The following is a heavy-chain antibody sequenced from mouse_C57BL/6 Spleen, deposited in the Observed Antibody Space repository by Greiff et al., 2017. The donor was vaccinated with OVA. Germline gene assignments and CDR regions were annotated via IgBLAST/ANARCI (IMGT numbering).Heavy chain of an antibody. J-gene: IGHJ4*01. Sequence: QVQLKESGAELVRPGASVTLSCKASGYTFTDYEMHWVKQTPVHGLEWIGAIDPETGGTAYNQKFKGKAILTADKSSSTAYMELRSLTSEDSAVYYCTNRVDYWGQGTSGTVSS. CDR1: GYTFTDYE. CDR2: IDPETGGT. V-gene: IGHV1-15*01. CDR3: TNRVDY.